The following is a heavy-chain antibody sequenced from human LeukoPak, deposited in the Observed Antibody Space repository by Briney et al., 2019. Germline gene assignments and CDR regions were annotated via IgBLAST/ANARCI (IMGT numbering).Heavy chain of an antibody. Sequence: GRSLRLSCAASGFTFSSYAMHWVRQAPGKGLECVAVISYDGSSKYYADSVKGGFTISRDNSKNTLYLQMNSLRAEDTAVYYCARGSQGLWWLQPGDYWGQGILVTVSS. CDR2: ISYDGSSK. J-gene: IGHJ4*02. V-gene: IGHV3-30*04. D-gene: IGHD5-12*01. CDR3: ARGSQGLWWLQPGDY. CDR1: GFTFSSYA.